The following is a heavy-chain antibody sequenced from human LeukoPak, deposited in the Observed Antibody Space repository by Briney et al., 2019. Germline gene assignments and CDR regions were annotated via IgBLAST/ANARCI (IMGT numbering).Heavy chain of an antibody. J-gene: IGHJ4*02. CDR3: AKDTYAYCSGGSCYPNY. D-gene: IGHD2-15*01. CDR1: GFTFSSYG. V-gene: IGHV3-30*02. CDR2: TRYDGSNK. Sequence: GGSLRLSCAASGFTFSSYGMHWVRQAPGKGLEWVAFTRYDGSNKYYADSVKGRFTISRDNSKNTLYLQMNSLRAEDTAVYYCAKDTYAYCSGGSCYPNYWGQGTLVTVSS.